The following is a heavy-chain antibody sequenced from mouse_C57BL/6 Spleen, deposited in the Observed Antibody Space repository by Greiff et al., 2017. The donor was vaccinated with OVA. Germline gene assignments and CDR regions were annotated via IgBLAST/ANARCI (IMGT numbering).Heavy chain of an antibody. D-gene: IGHD1-1*01. Sequence: VKLVESGPGLVQPSQSLSITCTVSGFSLTSYGVHWVRQSPGKGLEWLGVIWRGGSTDYNAAFMSRLSITKDNSKSQVFFKMNSLQADDTAIYYCAKNYITTVHAMDYWGQGTSVTVSS. CDR1: GFSLTSYG. CDR2: IWRGGST. CDR3: AKNYITTVHAMDY. V-gene: IGHV2-5*01. J-gene: IGHJ4*01.